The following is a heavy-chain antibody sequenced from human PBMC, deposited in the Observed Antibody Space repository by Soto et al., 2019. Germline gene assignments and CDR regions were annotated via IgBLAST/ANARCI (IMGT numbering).Heavy chain of an antibody. D-gene: IGHD2-8*01. CDR1: GFTFNDKA. CDR3: AKDLIANNGIWEPFEV. J-gene: IGHJ3*01. CDR2: ISASGTQV. V-gene: IGHV3-23*01. Sequence: PGGSLRLSCAASGFTFNDKAMSWVRQAPGKGLEWISVISASGTQVYYADSVKGRFTISRDNSNNTLYLQMNSLRVEDTAEYYCAKDLIANNGIWEPFEVWGQGTEVTVSS.